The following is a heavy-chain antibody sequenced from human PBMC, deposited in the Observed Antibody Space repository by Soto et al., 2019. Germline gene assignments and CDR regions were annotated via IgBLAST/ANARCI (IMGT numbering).Heavy chain of an antibody. V-gene: IGHV5-10-1*01. CDR1: GYSFTSYW. D-gene: IGHD5-18*01. Sequence: GESLKICCKGSGYSFTSYWISWVRQMPGKGLEWMGRIDPSDSYTNYSPSFQGHVTISADKSISTAYLQWSSLKASDTAMYYCATTGGGYSYGYPSYYYYGMDVWGQGTTVTVSS. J-gene: IGHJ6*02. CDR2: IDPSDSYT. CDR3: ATTGGGYSYGYPSYYYYGMDV.